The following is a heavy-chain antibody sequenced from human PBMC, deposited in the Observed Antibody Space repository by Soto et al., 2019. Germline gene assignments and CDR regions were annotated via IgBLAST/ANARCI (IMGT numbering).Heavy chain of an antibody. Sequence: PSETLSLTCSVSGASISSYHWGWIRQPPGKGLEWIGSMYYSGSTYYNPSLKSRVTISVDTSKNQFSLKLTSVTAADTAVYHCARHVGNSPPGSWGQGTLVTVSS. CDR3: ARHVGNSPPGS. CDR2: MYYSGST. V-gene: IGHV4-39*01. J-gene: IGHJ4*02. D-gene: IGHD1-26*01. CDR1: GASISSYH.